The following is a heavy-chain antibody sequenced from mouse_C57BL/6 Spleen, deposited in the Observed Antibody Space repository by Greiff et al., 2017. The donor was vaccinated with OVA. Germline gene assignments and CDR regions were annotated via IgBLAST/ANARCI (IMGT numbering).Heavy chain of an antibody. D-gene: IGHD2-10*01. CDR2: IYPGSGST. CDR3: ARPLHVDY. CDR1: GYTFTSYW. V-gene: IGHV1-55*01. Sequence: VKLQQPGAELVKPGASVKMSCKASGYTFTSYWITWVKQRPGQGLEWIGDIYPGSGSTNYNEKFKSKATLTVDTSSSTAYMQLSSLTSEATAVYYCARPLHVDYWGQGTTLTVSS. J-gene: IGHJ2*01.